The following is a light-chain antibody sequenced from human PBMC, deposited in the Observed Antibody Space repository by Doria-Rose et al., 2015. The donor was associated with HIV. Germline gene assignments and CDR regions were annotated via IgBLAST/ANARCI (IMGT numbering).Light chain of an antibody. V-gene: IGKV3-20*01. J-gene: IGKJ1*01. CDR3: LQYGTSWT. CDR2: DGS. CDR1: QSFSSTC. Sequence: EIVLTQSPGTLSLSPGERATLSCRASQSFSSTCLAWYQQKPGQAHSLLIYDGSTRATGIPDRFSDSGSGTDFPLTINRLEPEDFAPYYCLQYGTSWTFGQGTKVEI.